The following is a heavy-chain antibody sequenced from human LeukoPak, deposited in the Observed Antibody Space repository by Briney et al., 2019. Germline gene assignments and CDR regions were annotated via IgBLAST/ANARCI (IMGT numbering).Heavy chain of an antibody. CDR1: GFTFGDYA. Sequence: PGGSLSLSCTASGFTFGDYAMSWVRQAPGKGLEWVGFIRSKAYGGTTEYAASVKGRFTISRDDSKIIAYLQMNSLKTEDTAVYYCTRNVDFWSGYVFDYWGQGTLVTVSS. J-gene: IGHJ4*02. D-gene: IGHD3-3*01. CDR3: TRNVDFWSGYVFDY. V-gene: IGHV3-49*04. CDR2: IRSKAYGGTT.